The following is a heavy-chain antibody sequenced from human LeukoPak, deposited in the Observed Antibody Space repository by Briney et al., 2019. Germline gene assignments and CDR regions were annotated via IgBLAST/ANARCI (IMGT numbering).Heavy chain of an antibody. CDR2: VYMGGTT. D-gene: IGHD5-18*01. CDR1: GFTVSTNY. CDR3: ARGLLRDGYTYSYSFDY. Sequence: GGSLRLSCAASGFTVSTNYMNWVRQAPGKGLEWVSVVYMGGTTYYADSVKGRFTISRDITKNTIYLQMNNLRAEDTAVYYCARGLLRDGYTYSYSFDYWGQGTLGTVSS. J-gene: IGHJ4*02. V-gene: IGHV3-66*01.